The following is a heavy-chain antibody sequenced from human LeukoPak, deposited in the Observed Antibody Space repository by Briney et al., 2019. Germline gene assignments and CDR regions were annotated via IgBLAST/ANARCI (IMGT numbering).Heavy chain of an antibody. J-gene: IGHJ4*02. CDR1: GGSSSSSRYF. Sequence: PSETLSLTCTVSGGSSSSSRYFWGWIRQPPGKGLEWIGNIFYSGSTYYNPSLKSRVTISVDTSKNQFSLKLSSVTAADTAVYYCARATRDGYNYFDYWGQGTLVTVS. D-gene: IGHD5-24*01. CDR2: IFYSGST. CDR3: ARATRDGYNYFDY. V-gene: IGHV4-39*01.